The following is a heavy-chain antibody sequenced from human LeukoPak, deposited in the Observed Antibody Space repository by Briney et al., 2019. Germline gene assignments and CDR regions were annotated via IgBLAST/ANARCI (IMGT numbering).Heavy chain of an antibody. D-gene: IGHD6-13*01. CDR2: IFPGHSQT. Sequence: GESLKISCKGSGYKFTDYWIGWVRQMPGKGLEWKGIIFPGHSQTKYSPSFQGQVTISADRSVSTAYLQWSSLRASDTAMYYCARHGTPAAAGSTFDIWGQGTMVTVSS. CDR1: GYKFTDYW. V-gene: IGHV5-51*01. CDR3: ARHGTPAAAGSTFDI. J-gene: IGHJ3*02.